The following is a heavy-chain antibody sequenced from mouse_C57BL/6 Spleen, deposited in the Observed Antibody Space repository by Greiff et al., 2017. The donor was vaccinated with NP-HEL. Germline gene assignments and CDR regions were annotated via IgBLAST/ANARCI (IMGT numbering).Heavy chain of an antibody. V-gene: IGHV1-55*01. CDR3: ARGRDTRLRLRNYYAMDY. Sequence: VQLQQPGAELVKPGASVKMSCKASGYTFTSYWITWVKQRPGQGLEWIGDIYPGSGSTNYNEKFKSKATLTVDTSSSTAYMQLSSLTSEDSAVYYCARGRDTRLRLRNYYAMDYWGQGTSVTVSS. CDR2: IYPGSGST. D-gene: IGHD3-2*02. J-gene: IGHJ4*01. CDR1: GYTFTSYW.